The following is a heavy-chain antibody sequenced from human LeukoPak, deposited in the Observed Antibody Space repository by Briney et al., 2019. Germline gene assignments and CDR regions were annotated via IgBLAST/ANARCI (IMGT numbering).Heavy chain of an antibody. V-gene: IGHV4-59*01. CDR2: VSYSGST. Sequence: SQTLSLTCTVSGGSISSYYWSWVRQPPGKGLEWIGYVSYSGSTDYNPSLKSRVIISIDTSKNQFSLRLSSVTAADTAVYYCARENDRYGRIDYWGQGTQVTVSS. CDR1: GGSISSYY. CDR3: ARENDRYGRIDY. D-gene: IGHD5-18*01. J-gene: IGHJ4*02.